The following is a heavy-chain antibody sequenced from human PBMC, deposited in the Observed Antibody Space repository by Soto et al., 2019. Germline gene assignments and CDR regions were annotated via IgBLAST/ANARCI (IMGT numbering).Heavy chain of an antibody. CDR1: GYTFTSYG. V-gene: IGHV1-18*01. Sequence: ASVKVSCKASGYTFTSYGISWVRQAPGQGLEWMGWISAYNGNTNYAQKLQGRVTMTTDTSTSTAYMELRSLRSDDTAVYYCARMGKWGVLMVYAKFDYWGQGTLVTVSS. D-gene: IGHD2-8*01. CDR3: ARMGKWGVLMVYAKFDY. CDR2: ISAYNGNT. J-gene: IGHJ4*02.